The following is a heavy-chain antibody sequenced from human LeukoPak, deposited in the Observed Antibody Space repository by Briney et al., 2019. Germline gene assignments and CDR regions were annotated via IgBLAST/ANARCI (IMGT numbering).Heavy chain of an antibody. CDR2: ISGSGGST. V-gene: IGHV3-23*01. Sequence: GGSLRLSCAASGFTFSNYAMTWVRQAPGRGLEWVSAISGSGGSTYYADSVKGRFTISRDNSKNTLYLQMSSLRAEDTAVYYCAKQAGGSGSYYYYWGQGTLVTVSS. J-gene: IGHJ4*02. CDR3: AKQAGGSGSYYYY. D-gene: IGHD3-10*01. CDR1: GFTFSNYA.